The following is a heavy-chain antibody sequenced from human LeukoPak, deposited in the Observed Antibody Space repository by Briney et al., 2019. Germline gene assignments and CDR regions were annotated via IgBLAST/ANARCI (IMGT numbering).Heavy chain of an antibody. CDR3: ARGYCSGGSCRKLDY. Sequence: PGGSLRLSSAAAGFTFSSYSMNWVRQAPGKGLEWVSSISSSSSYIYYADSVKGRFTISRDNAKNSLYLQMNSLRAEDTAVYYCARGYCSGGSCRKLDYWGQGTLITVSS. D-gene: IGHD2-15*01. J-gene: IGHJ4*02. CDR1: GFTFSSYS. CDR2: ISSSSSYI. V-gene: IGHV3-21*01.